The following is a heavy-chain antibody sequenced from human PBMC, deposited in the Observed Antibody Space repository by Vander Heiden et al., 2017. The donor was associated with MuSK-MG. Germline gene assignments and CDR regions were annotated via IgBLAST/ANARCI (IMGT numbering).Heavy chain of an antibody. V-gene: IGHV3-49*04. CDR3: TRTAGYYYMDV. J-gene: IGHJ6*03. CDR1: GFTFRDYG. CDR2: IRSNAYGGTT. Sequence: EVQLVESGAGLVQPGRSLRLSCTAGGFTFRDYGLSWVRQAPGKGLEWVAFIRSNAYGGTTEYAASVKGRFTISRDDSKSIAYLQMNSLETEDTAVYYCTRTAGYYYMDVWGQGTTVTVSS.